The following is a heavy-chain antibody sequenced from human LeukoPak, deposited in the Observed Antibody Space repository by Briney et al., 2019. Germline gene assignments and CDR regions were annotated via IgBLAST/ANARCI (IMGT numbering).Heavy chain of an antibody. J-gene: IGHJ4*02. V-gene: IGHV4-59*01. CDR3: ARAIRYCSGGSCYSVIDY. CDR1: GGSISSYY. CDR2: VFYKGST. D-gene: IGHD2-15*01. Sequence: SETLSLTCSVSGGSISSYYWSWIRQSPGKGLEWIGYVFYKGSTNYNPSLKSRVSISVDTAKNQFSLRLSSVTAADTAVYYCARAIRYCSGGSCYSVIDYWGQGTLVTVSS.